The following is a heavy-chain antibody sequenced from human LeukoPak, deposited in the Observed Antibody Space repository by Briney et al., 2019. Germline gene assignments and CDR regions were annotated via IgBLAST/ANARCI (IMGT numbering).Heavy chain of an antibody. D-gene: IGHD6-19*01. CDR3: ARDQSIAVAGTPTDY. CDR2: ISAYNGNT. J-gene: IGHJ4*02. Sequence: ASVKVSCKASGYTFTSYGISWVRQAPGQGLEWMGWISAYNGNTNYAQKLQGRVTKTTDTSTSTAYMELRSLRSDDTAVYYCARDQSIAVAGTPTDYWGQGTLVTVSS. V-gene: IGHV1-18*01. CDR1: GYTFTSYG.